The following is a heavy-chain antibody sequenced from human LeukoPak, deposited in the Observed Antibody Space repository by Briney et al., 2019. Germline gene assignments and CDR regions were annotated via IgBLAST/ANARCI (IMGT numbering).Heavy chain of an antibody. CDR1: GFTFDNSA. CDR2: INWDGSNT. CDR3: AKDGGVSGLNWFDS. D-gene: IGHD3-16*01. Sequence: GGSLRLSCLASGFTFDNSAMHGVRHAPGKGLEGVSLINWDGSNTLYANYVRGRFTISRDNNINSLYLHMNNLRLEDSAVYYCAKDGGVSGLNWFDSWGQGTLVTVSS. V-gene: IGHV3-43D*04. J-gene: IGHJ5*01.